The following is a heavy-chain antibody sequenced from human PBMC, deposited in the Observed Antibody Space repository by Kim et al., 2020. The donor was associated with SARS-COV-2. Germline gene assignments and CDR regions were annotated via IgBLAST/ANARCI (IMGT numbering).Heavy chain of an antibody. Sequence: SVKVSCKASGGTFSSYAISWVRQAPGQGLEWMGRIIPILGIANYAQKFQGRVTITADKSTSTAYMELSSLRSEDTAVYYCARALEPNTAMANDAFDIWGQGTMVTVSS. CDR3: ARALEPNTAMANDAFDI. CDR1: GGTFSSYA. CDR2: IIPILGIA. V-gene: IGHV1-69*04. J-gene: IGHJ3*02. D-gene: IGHD5-18*01.